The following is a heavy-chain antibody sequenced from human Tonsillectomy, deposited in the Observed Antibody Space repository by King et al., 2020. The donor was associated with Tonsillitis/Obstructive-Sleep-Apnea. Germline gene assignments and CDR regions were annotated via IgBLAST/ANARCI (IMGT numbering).Heavy chain of an antibody. CDR2: IYYSGST. J-gene: IGHJ4*02. V-gene: IGHV4-59*08. CDR3: AAGGYSYGYAFYDY. Sequence: HVQLQESGPGLVKPSETLSLTCTVSGGSISSCYWSWIRQPPGKGLEWIGYIYYSGSTNYNPSLKSRVTISVDTSKNQFSLKLSSVTAADTAVYYCAAGGYSYGYAFYDYWGQGTLVTVSS. CDR1: GGSISSCY. D-gene: IGHD5-18*01.